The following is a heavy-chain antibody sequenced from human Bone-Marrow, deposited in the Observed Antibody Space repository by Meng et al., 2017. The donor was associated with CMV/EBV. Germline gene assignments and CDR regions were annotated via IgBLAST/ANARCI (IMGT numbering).Heavy chain of an antibody. Sequence: ASVKVSCKVSGYTLTELSMHWVRQAPGKGLEWMGGFDPEDGETIYAQKFQGRVTMTTDTSTNTAYMELRSLRSDDTAVYYCARHKTFESVIDLIPDAFAIWGQGTTVTVSS. CDR3: ARHKTFESVIDLIPDAFAI. CDR1: GYTLTELS. CDR2: FDPEDGET. J-gene: IGHJ3*02. V-gene: IGHV1-24*01. D-gene: IGHD2-21*01.